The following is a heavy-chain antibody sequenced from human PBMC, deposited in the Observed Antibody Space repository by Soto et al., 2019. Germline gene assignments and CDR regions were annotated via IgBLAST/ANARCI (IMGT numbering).Heavy chain of an antibody. D-gene: IGHD2-15*01. J-gene: IGHJ4*02. Sequence: GGSLRLSCAASGFTFSSYAMHWVRQAPGKGLEYVSAISSNGGSTYYANSVKGRFTISRDNSKNTLYLQMGSLRAEDMAVYYCARSARCSGGSCQEYYFDYWGQGTLVTVSS. CDR1: GFTFSSYA. V-gene: IGHV3-64*01. CDR2: ISSNGGST. CDR3: ARSARCSGGSCQEYYFDY.